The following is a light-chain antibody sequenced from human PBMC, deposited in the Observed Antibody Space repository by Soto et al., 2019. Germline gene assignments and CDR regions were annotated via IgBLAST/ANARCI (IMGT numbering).Light chain of an antibody. CDR1: QSVRSN. J-gene: IGKJ1*01. Sequence: EIVMTQSPATLSVSPGERATLSCRASQSVRSNLAWYQQKPGQAPRLLIYGASTRATGIPARFSGSGSGTKFTLTISSLQSEDFAVYYCQQYNNWPRTFGQGTKV. CDR3: QQYNNWPRT. CDR2: GAS. V-gene: IGKV3-15*01.